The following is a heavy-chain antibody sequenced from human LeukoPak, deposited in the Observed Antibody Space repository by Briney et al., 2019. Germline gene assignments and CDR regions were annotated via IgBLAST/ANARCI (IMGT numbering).Heavy chain of an antibody. Sequence: ASVKVSCKASGYTFTGYYIHWVRQAPGQGLEWMGWINPNSGGKNYAQMFQGWVTMTRDTSISTAYMELSRLRSDDTAVYYCARAGGASDSSGWYVFDYWGQGTLVTVSS. V-gene: IGHV1-2*04. CDR1: GYTFTGYY. J-gene: IGHJ4*02. D-gene: IGHD6-19*01. CDR3: ARAGGASDSSGWYVFDY. CDR2: INPNSGGK.